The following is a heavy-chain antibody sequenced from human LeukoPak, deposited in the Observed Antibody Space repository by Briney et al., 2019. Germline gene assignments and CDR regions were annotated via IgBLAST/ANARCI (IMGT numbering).Heavy chain of an antibody. CDR3: AREKRTGIAAAGPDAFDI. D-gene: IGHD6-13*01. V-gene: IGHV1-46*01. Sequence: GASVKVSCKASGYTFTSYYMHWVRQAPGQGLEWMGIINPSGGSTSYAQKFQGRVTMTRDMSTSTVYMELSSLRSEDTAVYYCAREKRTGIAAAGPDAFDIWGQGTMVTVSS. CDR2: INPSGGST. CDR1: GYTFTSYY. J-gene: IGHJ3*02.